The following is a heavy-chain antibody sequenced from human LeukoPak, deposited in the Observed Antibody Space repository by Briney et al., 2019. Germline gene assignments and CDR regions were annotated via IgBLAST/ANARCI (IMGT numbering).Heavy chain of an antibody. V-gene: IGHV3-23*01. CDR3: AKVRGTGYRGYYFDY. CDR2: ISGSGGST. J-gene: IGHJ4*02. D-gene: IGHD3-10*01. CDR1: GFTFSSYA. Sequence: GGSLRLSCAVSGFTFSSYAMSWVRQAPGKGLEWVSAISGSGGSTYYADSVKGRFTISRDNSKNTLYLQMNSLRAEDTAVYYCAKVRGTGYRGYYFDYWGQGTLVTVSS.